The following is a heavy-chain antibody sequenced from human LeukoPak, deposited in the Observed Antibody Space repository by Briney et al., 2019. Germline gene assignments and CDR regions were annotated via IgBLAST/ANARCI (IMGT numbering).Heavy chain of an antibody. CDR2: IYYSGST. CDR3: ARGREDFILVPGTKRKSYYMDV. Sequence: GSLRLSCAASGFTFSSYSMNWVRQPPGKGLEWIGSIYYSGSTYYSPSLKSRVTISVDTSKNQFSLKLRSVTAADTAVYYCARGREDFILVPGTKRKSYYMDVWGKGTTVTVSS. J-gene: IGHJ6*03. D-gene: IGHD2-2*01. CDR1: GFTFSSYS. V-gene: IGHV4-39*07.